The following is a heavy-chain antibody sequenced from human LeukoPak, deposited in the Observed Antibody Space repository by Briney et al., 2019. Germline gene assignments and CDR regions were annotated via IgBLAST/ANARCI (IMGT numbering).Heavy chain of an antibody. CDR1: GFTFSSYA. CDR3: ARIVVVVAALDY. Sequence: PGRSLRLSCAASGFTFSSYAMSWVRQAPGKGLEWVSAISGSGGSTYYADSVKGRFTISRDNSKNTLYLQMNSLRAEDTAVYYCARIVVVVAALDYWGQGTLVTVSS. CDR2: ISGSGGST. J-gene: IGHJ4*02. D-gene: IGHD2-15*01. V-gene: IGHV3-23*01.